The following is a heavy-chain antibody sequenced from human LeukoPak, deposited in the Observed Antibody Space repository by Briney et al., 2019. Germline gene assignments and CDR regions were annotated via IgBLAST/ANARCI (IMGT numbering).Heavy chain of an antibody. CDR2: IYYSGST. CDR3: ARDLGYCSSTSCYAWFDP. V-gene: IGHV4-59*01. CDR1: GGSISSYY. Sequence: SETLSLTCTVSGGSISSYYWSWIRQPPGKGLEWIGYIYYSGSTNYNPSLKSRVTISVDTSKNQSSLKLSSVTAADTAVYYCARDLGYCSSTSCYAWFDPWGQGTLVTVSS. J-gene: IGHJ5*02. D-gene: IGHD2-2*01.